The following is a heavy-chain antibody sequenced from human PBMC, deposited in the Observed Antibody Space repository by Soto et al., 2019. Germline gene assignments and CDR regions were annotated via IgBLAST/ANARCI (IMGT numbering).Heavy chain of an antibody. CDR1: GGSFTSNNW. V-gene: IGHV4-4*02. J-gene: IGHJ4*02. D-gene: IGHD1-7*01. Sequence: SETLSLTCAVSGGSFTSNNWWTWVRQPPGQGLEWIGEIYRTGSTNYNPSLKSRVTISLDKSENQFSLKVTSLTAADTAVYYCARRDPGTSVDYWGQGTLVTVSS. CDR2: IYRTGST. CDR3: ARRDPGTSVDY.